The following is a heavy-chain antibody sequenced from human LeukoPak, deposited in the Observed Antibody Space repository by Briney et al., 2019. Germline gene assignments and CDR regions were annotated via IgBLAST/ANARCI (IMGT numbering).Heavy chain of an antibody. D-gene: IGHD3-10*01. J-gene: IGHJ4*02. Sequence: GGSLRLSCAASGFTFSSYGMHWVRQAPGKGLEWVAVISYDGSNKYYADSVKGRFTISRDNSKNTLHLQMNSLRPEDTAVYYCAKDRFGEYHPFDYWGQGTRVTVSS. CDR3: AKDRFGEYHPFDY. CDR1: GFTFSSYG. CDR2: ISYDGSNK. V-gene: IGHV3-30*18.